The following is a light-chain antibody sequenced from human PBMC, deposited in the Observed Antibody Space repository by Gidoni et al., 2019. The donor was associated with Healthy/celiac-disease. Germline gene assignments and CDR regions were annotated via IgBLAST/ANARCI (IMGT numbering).Light chain of an antibody. J-gene: IGKJ4*01. CDR3: QQYYSTLLT. CDR2: WAS. V-gene: IGKV4-1*01. CDR1: QSVLYSSNNKNY. Sequence: DIVMTQSPDSLAVSLGARATINGKSSQSVLYSSNNKNYLAWYQQKPGQPPKLLIYWASTRESGVPDRFSGSGSGTDFTLTISSLQAEDVAVYYCQQYYSTLLTFGGGTKVEIK.